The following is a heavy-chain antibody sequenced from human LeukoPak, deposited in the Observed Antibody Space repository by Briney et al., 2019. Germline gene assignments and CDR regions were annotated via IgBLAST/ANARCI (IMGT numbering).Heavy chain of an antibody. V-gene: IGHV1-69*04. D-gene: IGHD2-2*01. Sequence: SVKVSCKASGGIFSSYAISWVRQAPGQGLEWMGRIIPILGIANYAQKFQGRVTITADESTSTAYMELSSLRSEDTAVYYCARSYCSSTSCYRNAFDIWGQGTMVTVSS. CDR1: GGIFSSYA. CDR2: IIPILGIA. J-gene: IGHJ3*02. CDR3: ARSYCSSTSCYRNAFDI.